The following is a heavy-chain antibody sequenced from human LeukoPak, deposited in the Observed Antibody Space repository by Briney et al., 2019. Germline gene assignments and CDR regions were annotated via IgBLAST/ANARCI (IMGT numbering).Heavy chain of an antibody. CDR3: VILSPGYGYNMDV. V-gene: IGHV1-2*02. D-gene: IGHD5-18*01. J-gene: IGHJ6*03. CDR2: INPNSGDT. CDR1: GFTFSYYY. Sequence: GASVKVSCKASGFTFSYYYIHWVRQAPGQGLEWMGWINPNSGDTSYAQRVQGRVTMTRETSISTAYMELGSLRSDDTAVYYCVILSPGYGYNMDVWGKGTSVTVSS.